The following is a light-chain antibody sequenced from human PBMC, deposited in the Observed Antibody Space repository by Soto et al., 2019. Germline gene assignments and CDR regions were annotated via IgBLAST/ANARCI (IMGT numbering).Light chain of an antibody. Sequence: QSVLTESSSASASLGSSVKLTCTLSSGHSSYIIAWHHQQPGKAPRYLMKLEGSGSYNKGSGVPDRFSGSSSGADRYLTISNLQFDDEANYCCETWDSNTRVFGGGTKLTVL. V-gene: IGLV4-60*02. CDR1: SGHSSYI. J-gene: IGLJ2*01. CDR3: ETWDSNTRV. CDR2: LEGSGSY.